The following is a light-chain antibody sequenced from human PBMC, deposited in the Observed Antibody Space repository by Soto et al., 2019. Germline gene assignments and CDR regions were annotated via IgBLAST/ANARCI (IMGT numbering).Light chain of an antibody. CDR2: AAS. CDR1: QGISNY. CDR3: QKYNSGPWT. V-gene: IGKV1-27*01. Sequence: DIPMTQSPSSLSASVGDRVTITCRASQGISNYLAWYQQKPGTVPKLLISAASTLQTGVPSRFSGGGSGTDCTLTISSLQPEGVATYYCQKYNSGPWTFGQGTKVDIK. J-gene: IGKJ1*01.